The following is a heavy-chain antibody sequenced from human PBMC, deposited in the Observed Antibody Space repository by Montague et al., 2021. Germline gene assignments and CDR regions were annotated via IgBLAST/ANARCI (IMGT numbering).Heavy chain of an antibody. V-gene: IGHV4-30-4*08. D-gene: IGHD5/OR15-5a*01. CDR3: ARGNYSSVHFDS. Sequence: TLSLTCSVSGGSISSLDYYWSWIRQPPGKGLEWIAYIYYTGSTYNNPSLKSRITISLDTSKNSFSLKLRSVTAADTAVYYCARGNYSSVHFDSWGQGTLVTVSS. J-gene: IGHJ4*02. CDR1: GGSISSLDYY. CDR2: IYYTGST.